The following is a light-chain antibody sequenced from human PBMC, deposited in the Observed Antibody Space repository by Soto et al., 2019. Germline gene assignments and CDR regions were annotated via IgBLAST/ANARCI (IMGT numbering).Light chain of an antibody. V-gene: IGKV1-17*01. CDR1: QGISND. Sequence: DIQMTQSPSSLSVSVGDRVIITCRASQGISNDLGWYQQKPGKAPKRLIYAASSLQSWVPSRLSGSGSGTEFSLTISSQQPEDFATYYCLQHNSYPPTFGQGTKVEIK. CDR2: AAS. J-gene: IGKJ1*01. CDR3: LQHNSYPPT.